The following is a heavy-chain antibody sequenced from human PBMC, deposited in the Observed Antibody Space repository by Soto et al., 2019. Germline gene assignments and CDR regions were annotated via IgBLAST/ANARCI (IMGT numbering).Heavy chain of an antibody. CDR2: IFYSGIT. J-gene: IGHJ6*02. Sequence: LSLTCTASGGSISSSSYYCGWFRQPPGKGLEWVGSIFYSGITYYSPSLMSRVTISVDTSKSQFSLHLSSVTAADTALYHCGRLCASGGSSFYHVDFWGHGTTVTVSS. V-gene: IGHV4-39*01. D-gene: IGHD3-10*01. CDR1: GGSISSSSYY. CDR3: GRLCASGGSSFYHVDF.